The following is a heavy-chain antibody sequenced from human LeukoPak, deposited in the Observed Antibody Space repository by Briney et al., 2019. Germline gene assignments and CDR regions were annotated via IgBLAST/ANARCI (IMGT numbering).Heavy chain of an antibody. D-gene: IGHD3-10*01. CDR1: GYTFTAYL. CDR3: VRSPTSGTYYNRPYYFDY. J-gene: IGHJ4*02. Sequence: ASVKVSCEASGYTFTAYLLHWVRQAPGQGLEWMGWINPNRGETDYAQNFQGRVTMTRDTSINTAYMDLNRLRPDDTAVYYCVRSPTSGTYYNRPYYFDYWGQGTLVTVSS. V-gene: IGHV1-2*02. CDR2: INPNRGET.